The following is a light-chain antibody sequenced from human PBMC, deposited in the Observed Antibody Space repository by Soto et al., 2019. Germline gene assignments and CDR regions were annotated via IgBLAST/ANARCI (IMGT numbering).Light chain of an antibody. J-gene: IGKJ2*01. CDR1: RDVGSD. CDR3: QQYNSLYT. V-gene: IGKV1-17*01. CDR2: AAS. Sequence: QMTQSPSSLSASVGEKIIITCRASRDVGSDVSWYQQKPGQAPKLLIYAASTLQSGVPSRFSGSGSETEFTLTISSLQPDDSATYYCQQYNSLYTFGQGTKVDIK.